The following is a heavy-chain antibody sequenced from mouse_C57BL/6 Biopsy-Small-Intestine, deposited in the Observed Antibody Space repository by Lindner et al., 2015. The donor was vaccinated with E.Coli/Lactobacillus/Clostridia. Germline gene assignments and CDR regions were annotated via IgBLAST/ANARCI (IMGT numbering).Heavy chain of an antibody. J-gene: IGHJ4*01. CDR2: ISSGSSTI. D-gene: IGHD1-1*01. V-gene: IGHV5-17*01. CDR3: ARPHGSSYGAMDY. Sequence: VQLQEVWGGLVKPGGSLKLSCAASGFTFSDYGMHWVRQAPEKGLEWVAYISSGSSTIYYADTVKGRFTISRDNAKNTLFLQMTSLRSEDTAMYYCARPHGSSYGAMDYWGQGTSVTVSS. CDR1: GFTFSDYG.